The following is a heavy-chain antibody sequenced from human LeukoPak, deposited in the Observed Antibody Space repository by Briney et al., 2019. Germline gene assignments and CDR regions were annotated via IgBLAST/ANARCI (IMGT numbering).Heavy chain of an antibody. J-gene: IGHJ4*02. Sequence: GASVKVSCKASGYTSIDYYIHWVRQAPGQGLEWMGWINPKSGDTNCAQRFQDRVTLTRDTSINTVYLELISLRSDDTALYYCTRDDADAIGVSGKQSASRDYWGQGTLITVSS. V-gene: IGHV1-2*02. D-gene: IGHD2-21*01. CDR2: INPKSGDT. CDR1: GYTSIDYY. CDR3: TRDDADAIGVSGKQSASRDY.